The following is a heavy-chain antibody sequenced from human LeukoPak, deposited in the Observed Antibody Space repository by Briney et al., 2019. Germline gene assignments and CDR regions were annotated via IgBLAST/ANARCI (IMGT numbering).Heavy chain of an antibody. V-gene: IGHV4-59*01. D-gene: IGHD4-17*01. CDR1: GGSITGYY. Sequence: PSETLSLTCTVSGGSITGYYWTWIRQPPGKGLEWIGYISDGGSTNYNPSLKSRVTMSVDSSNTEFSLRLNSVTAADTAVYYCARVFRGAVTSNWFDPWGQGTLVTVSS. CDR3: ARVFRGAVTSNWFDP. J-gene: IGHJ5*02. CDR2: ISDGGST.